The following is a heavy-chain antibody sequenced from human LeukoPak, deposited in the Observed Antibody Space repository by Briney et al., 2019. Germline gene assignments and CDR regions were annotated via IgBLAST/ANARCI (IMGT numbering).Heavy chain of an antibody. V-gene: IGHV7-4-1*02. CDR2: INTNTGNP. Sequence: ASVKVSCKASGGTFSSYAISWVRQAPGQGLEWMGWINTNTGNPTYAQGFTGRFVFSLDTSVSTAYLQISSLKAEDTAVYYCVREGHLSSSWYLDYWGQGTLVTVSS. J-gene: IGHJ4*02. D-gene: IGHD6-13*01. CDR1: GGTFSSYA. CDR3: VREGHLSSSWYLDY.